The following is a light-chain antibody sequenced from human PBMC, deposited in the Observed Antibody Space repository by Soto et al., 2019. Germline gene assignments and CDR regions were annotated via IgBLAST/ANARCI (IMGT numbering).Light chain of an antibody. V-gene: IGKV1-33*01. CDR2: DAS. J-gene: IGKJ2*01. CDR3: QQYDELPHT. Sequence: DILMTQSPSSLSASVGDRVTITCQASQDISKYLSWYQHKPGKAPKLLIYDASNLGTGVPSRFRGSGSGTVFTFTISRLQHEDIAKYYCQQYDELPHTFGQGTKLEIK. CDR1: QDISKY.